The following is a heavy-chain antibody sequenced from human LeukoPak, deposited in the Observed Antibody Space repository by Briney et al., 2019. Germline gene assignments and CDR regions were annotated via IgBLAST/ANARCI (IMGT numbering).Heavy chain of an antibody. CDR2: ISSISSYI. V-gene: IGHV3-21*01. Sequence: PGGSLRLSCAASGFTFSSYSMNWVPQAPGKGLGWVSSISSISSYIYYADSVKGRFTISRDNAKNSLYLQMNSLRAEDTAVYYCARDPFTSGDYYDSSGYSGYWGQGTLVTVSS. J-gene: IGHJ4*02. CDR3: ARDPFTSGDYYDSSGYSGY. D-gene: IGHD3-22*01. CDR1: GFTFSSYS.